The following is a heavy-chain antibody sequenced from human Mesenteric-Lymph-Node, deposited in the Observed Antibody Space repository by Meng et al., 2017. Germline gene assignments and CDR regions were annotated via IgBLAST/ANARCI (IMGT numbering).Heavy chain of an antibody. Sequence: QVQLQESGSGLVRPSQTLSLTCAVNGGSLSGAYWNWIRQPPGKGLEWIGEIIHGGSPSYNPSLKSRVTISIDTSKNQLSLMLSSVTAADTAVYYCARRPTGIDYWGQGTLVTVSS. J-gene: IGHJ4*02. V-gene: IGHV4-34*09. CDR3: ARRPTGIDY. CDR2: IIHGGSP. D-gene: IGHD2-8*02. CDR1: GGSLSGAY.